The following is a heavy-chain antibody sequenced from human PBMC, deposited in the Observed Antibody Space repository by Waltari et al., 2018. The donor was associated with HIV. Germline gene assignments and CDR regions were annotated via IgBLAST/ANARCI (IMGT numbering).Heavy chain of an antibody. V-gene: IGHV3-23*01. CDR2: ITGSGDRT. D-gene: IGHD3-22*01. J-gene: IGHJ4*02. Sequence: EVQLLESGGGLVQPGGSLRLSCVVSGFTSSSYAMSWVRQSHGKGLEWVSGITGSGDRTYYADSVKGRLTISRDNSKNTLYLQMNSLRAEDTAVYSCARAAYYYDSTGYYYGAFYFDYWGQGTLVTVSS. CDR3: ARAAYYYDSTGYYYGAFYFDY. CDR1: GFTSSSYA.